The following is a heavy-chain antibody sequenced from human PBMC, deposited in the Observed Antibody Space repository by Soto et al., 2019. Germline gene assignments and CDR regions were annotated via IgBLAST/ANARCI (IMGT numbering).Heavy chain of an antibody. CDR3: ARHFFGITVATASDY. Sequence: GGSLRLTCVASGFTFSSCAMSWVRQAPGKGLEWVSGINDNGANTYYADSVKGRFTISRDDSKNTLYLQMNSLRAEDSAIYYCARHFFGITVATASDYWGQGTLVTVSS. CDR1: GFTFSSCA. D-gene: IGHD6-19*01. J-gene: IGHJ4*02. V-gene: IGHV3-23*01. CDR2: INDNGANT.